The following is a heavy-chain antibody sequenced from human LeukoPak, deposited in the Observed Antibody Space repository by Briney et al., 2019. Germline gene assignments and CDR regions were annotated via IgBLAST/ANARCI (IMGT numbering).Heavy chain of an antibody. CDR2: INHSGST. D-gene: IGHD6-6*01. CDR3: ARFEYSSSPGADY. J-gene: IGHJ4*02. Sequence: SETLSLTCAVYGGSFSGYYWSWIRQPPGKGLEWIGEINHSGSTNYNPSLKSRVTISVDTSKNQFSLKLSSVTAADTAVYYCARFEYSSSPGADYWGQGTLVTVSS. CDR1: GGSFSGYY. V-gene: IGHV4-34*01.